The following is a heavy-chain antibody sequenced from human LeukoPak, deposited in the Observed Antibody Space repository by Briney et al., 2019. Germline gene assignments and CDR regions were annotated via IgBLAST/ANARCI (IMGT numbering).Heavy chain of an antibody. Sequence: SGPTLVNPTQTLTLTCTFSGFSLSTSGVGVGWIRQPPGKALEWLALIYCDDDKRYSPSLKSRLTITKDTSKNQVVLTMTNMDPVDTATYYCAHSVYCSSTSCSNYYFDYWGQGTLVTVSS. CDR2: IYCDDDK. J-gene: IGHJ4*02. CDR1: GFSLSTSGVG. CDR3: AHSVYCSSTSCSNYYFDY. V-gene: IGHV2-5*02. D-gene: IGHD2-2*01.